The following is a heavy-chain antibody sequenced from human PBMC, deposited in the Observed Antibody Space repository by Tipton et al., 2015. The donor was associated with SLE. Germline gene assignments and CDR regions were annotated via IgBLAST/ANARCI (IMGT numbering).Heavy chain of an antibody. CDR2: IYHSGST. D-gene: IGHD6-13*01. CDR1: GGSISSSNW. Sequence: TLSLTCAVSGGSISSSNWWSWVRQPPGKGLEWIGEIYHSGSTNYNPSLKSRVTISVDKSKNQFSLRLSSVTAADTAVYYCVRRAIAAADYFDYWGQGTLVTVPS. CDR3: VRRAIAAADYFDY. V-gene: IGHV4-4*02. J-gene: IGHJ4*02.